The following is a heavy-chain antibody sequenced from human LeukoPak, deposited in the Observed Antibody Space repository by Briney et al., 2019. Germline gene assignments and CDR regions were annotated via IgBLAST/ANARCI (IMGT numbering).Heavy chain of an antibody. CDR2: INPNSGGT. V-gene: IGHV1-2*02. CDR1: GDTFSNYA. Sequence: ASVKVSCKASGDTFSNYAIYWVRQAPGQGLEWMGWINPNSGGTNYAQKFQGRVTMTRDTSISTAYMELSRLRSDDTAVYYCARARWQMATIVNAFDIWGQGTMVTVSS. CDR3: ARARWQMATIVNAFDI. D-gene: IGHD5-24*01. J-gene: IGHJ3*02.